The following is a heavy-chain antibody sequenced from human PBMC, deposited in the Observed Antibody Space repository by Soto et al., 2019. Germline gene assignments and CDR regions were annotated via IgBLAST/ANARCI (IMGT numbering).Heavy chain of an antibody. J-gene: IGHJ3*02. Sequence: ASVKVSCKASGYTFTSYGISWVRQAPGQGLEWMGWISAYNGNTNYAQKLQGRVTMTTDTSTSTAYMELRSLTSNDTAVYYCARGIEMATIGAFDIWGQGTMVTVSS. CDR3: ARGIEMATIGAFDI. D-gene: IGHD5-12*01. CDR2: ISAYNGNT. V-gene: IGHV1-18*04. CDR1: GYTFTSYG.